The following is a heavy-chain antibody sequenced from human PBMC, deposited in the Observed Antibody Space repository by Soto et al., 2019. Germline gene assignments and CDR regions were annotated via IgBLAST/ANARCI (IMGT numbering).Heavy chain of an antibody. D-gene: IGHD5-12*01. J-gene: IGHJ3*02. CDR2: ISSSGNTI. CDR1: EFTFSDYY. V-gene: IGHV3-11*01. Sequence: QVHLVESGGGLVRPGESMRLSCAASEFTFSDYYMSWIRQAPGKGLEWVSYISSSGNTIYYADSVKGRFTISRDNAKNSLYLQMNSLRAEDTAVYYCARRYSGGRAFDICGQGTMVTVSS. CDR3: ARRYSGGRAFDI.